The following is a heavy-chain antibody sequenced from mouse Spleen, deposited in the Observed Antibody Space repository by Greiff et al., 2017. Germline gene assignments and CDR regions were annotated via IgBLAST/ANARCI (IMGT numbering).Heavy chain of an antibody. V-gene: IGHV1-69*01. J-gene: IGHJ4*01. CDR2: IDPSDSYT. D-gene: IGHD1-1*01. Sequence: QVQLQQPGAELVMPGASVKLSCKASGYTFTSYWMHWVKQRPGQGLEWIGEIDPSDSYTNYNQKFKGKATLTVDKSSSTAYMQLSSRTSEDSAVYYCARKGLYYGSSYDAMDYWGQGTSVTVSS. CDR1: GYTFTSYW. CDR3: ARKGLYYGSSYDAMDY.